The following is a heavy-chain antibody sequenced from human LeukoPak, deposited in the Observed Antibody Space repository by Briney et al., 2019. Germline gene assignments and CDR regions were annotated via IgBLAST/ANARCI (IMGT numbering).Heavy chain of an antibody. D-gene: IGHD2-2*01. CDR1: GFTVSSKY. CDR2: IYSGGST. CDR3: ATGRYCSTSSCWGYFDN. J-gene: IGHJ4*02. V-gene: IGHV3-53*01. Sequence: GGSLRLSCAASGFTVSSKYMSWVRQAPGKGLEWASVIYSGGSTYYADSVQGRFTISRDNSKNTLHLQMNSLRAEDTAVYYCATGRYCSTSSCWGYFDNWGQGTLVTVSS.